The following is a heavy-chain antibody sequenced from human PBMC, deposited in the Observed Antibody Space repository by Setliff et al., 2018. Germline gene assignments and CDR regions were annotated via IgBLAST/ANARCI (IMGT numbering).Heavy chain of an antibody. CDR2: IKKDGSIK. Sequence: QAGGSLRLSCAASGFTFDDYGMSWVRQAPGKGLEWVANIKKDGSIKYYLDSVRGRFTISRDNAENSLTLQMNSLRVEDTAVYYCSRDLQGSGDYVVDYWGQGTLVTVSS. CDR3: SRDLQGSGDYVVDY. J-gene: IGHJ4*02. V-gene: IGHV3-7*01. D-gene: IGHD4-17*01. CDR1: GFTFDDYG.